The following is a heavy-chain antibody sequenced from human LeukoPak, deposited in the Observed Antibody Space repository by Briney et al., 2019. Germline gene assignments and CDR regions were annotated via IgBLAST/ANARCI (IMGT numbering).Heavy chain of an antibody. CDR1: GFTFSSYE. CDR2: ISSSGSTI. V-gene: IGHV3-48*03. J-gene: IGHJ6*04. CDR3: AELGIAMIGGV. Sequence: GGSVRLSCAASGFTFSSYEMNWVRQAPGKGLEWVSYISSSGSTIYYADSVKGRFTISRDNAKNSLYLQMNSLRAEDTAVYYCAELGIAMIGGVWGKGTTVTISS. D-gene: IGHD3-10*02.